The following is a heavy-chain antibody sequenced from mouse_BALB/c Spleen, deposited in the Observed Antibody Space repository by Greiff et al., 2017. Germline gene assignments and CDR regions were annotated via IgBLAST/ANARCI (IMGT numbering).Heavy chain of an antibody. CDR2: IRSKSNNYAT. D-gene: IGHD2-4*01. J-gene: IGHJ4*01. V-gene: IGHV10-1*02. CDR1: GFTFNTYA. CDR3: VRQGYDYDYYAMDY. Sequence: EVQLVESGGGLVQPKGSLKLSCAASGFTFNTYAMNWVRQAPGKGLEWVARIRSKSNNYATYYADSVKDRFTISRDDSQSMLYLQMNNLKTEDTAMYYCVRQGYDYDYYAMDYWGQGTSVTVSS.